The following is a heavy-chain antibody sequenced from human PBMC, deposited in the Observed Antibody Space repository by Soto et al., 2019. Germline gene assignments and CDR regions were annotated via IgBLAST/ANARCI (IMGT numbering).Heavy chain of an antibody. CDR3: TTEFSVAGAVPNYYYYGMDV. CDR1: GFTFSNAW. Sequence: GESLKISCAASGFTFSNAWMSWVRQAPGKGLEWVGRIKSKTDGGTTDYAAPVKGRFTISRDDSKNTLYLQMNSLKTEDTAVYYCTTEFSVAGAVPNYYYYGMDVWGQGTTVTVSS. J-gene: IGHJ6*02. V-gene: IGHV3-15*01. CDR2: IKSKTDGGTT. D-gene: IGHD6-19*01.